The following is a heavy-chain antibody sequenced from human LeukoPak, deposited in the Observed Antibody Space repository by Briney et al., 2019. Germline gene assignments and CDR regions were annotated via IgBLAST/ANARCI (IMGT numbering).Heavy chain of an antibody. D-gene: IGHD1/OR15-1a*01. CDR2: ISYDGNDK. V-gene: IGHV3-30*18. CDR3: AKPGSFNKVAFDI. CDR1: GFTFSSSG. Sequence: AGGSLRLSCAASGFTFSSSGLHWVRQAPGKGLEWVAVISYDGNDKYYADSVKGRFTISRDNSKNTLYLQMNSLRAEDTAVYYCAKPGSFNKVAFDIWGQGTMVTVSS. J-gene: IGHJ3*02.